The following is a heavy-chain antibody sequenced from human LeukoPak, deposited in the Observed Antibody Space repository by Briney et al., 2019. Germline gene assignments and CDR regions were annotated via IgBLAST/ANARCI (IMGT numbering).Heavy chain of an antibody. Sequence: GASVKVSCKASGYTFTGYYMHWVRQAPGQGLEWMEWINPNSGNTNYAQKLQGRVTMTTDTSTSTAYMELRSLRSGDTAVYYCARDVRELLPRDAFDIWGQGTMVTVSS. V-gene: IGHV1-18*04. CDR3: ARDVRELLPRDAFDI. CDR1: GYTFTGYY. D-gene: IGHD1-26*01. J-gene: IGHJ3*02. CDR2: INPNSGNT.